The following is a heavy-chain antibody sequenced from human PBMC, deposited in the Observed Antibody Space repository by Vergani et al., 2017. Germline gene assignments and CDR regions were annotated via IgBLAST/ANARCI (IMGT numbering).Heavy chain of an antibody. Sequence: EVQLVQSGAEVKKPGESLKISCKGSGYSFTSYWIGWVRQMPGKGLEWMGISYPGDSDTRYSPSFQGQVTISADKSISTAYLQWSSLKASDTAMYYCERLTDEGVVITDYYDYYGMDVWGQGTTVTVSS. D-gene: IGHD3-3*01. J-gene: IGHJ6*02. CDR2: SYPGDSDT. V-gene: IGHV5-51*01. CDR3: ERLTDEGVVITDYYDYYGMDV. CDR1: GYSFTSYW.